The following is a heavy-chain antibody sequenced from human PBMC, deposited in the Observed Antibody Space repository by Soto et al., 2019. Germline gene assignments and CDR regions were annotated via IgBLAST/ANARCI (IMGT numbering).Heavy chain of an antibody. D-gene: IGHD4-4*01. CDR3: ARHPSLYRHLEF. J-gene: IGHJ4*02. CDR2: MYYLGTT. CDR1: GASITSGNYY. Sequence: QLQLQESGPRLVKPSETLSLICSVSGASITSGNYYWAWIRQPPGKGLEWIGSMYYLGTTHYNSSLETRVSISADTAKNQISLNLNSVTAADTAIYFCARHPSLYRHLEFWGQGILVTVSS. V-gene: IGHV4-39*01.